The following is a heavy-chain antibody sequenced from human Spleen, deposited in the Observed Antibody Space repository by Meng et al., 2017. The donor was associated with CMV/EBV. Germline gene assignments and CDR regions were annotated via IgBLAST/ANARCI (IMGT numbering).Heavy chain of an antibody. CDR3: ARDIVVVPAARLTDGMDV. V-gene: IGHV4-39*07. J-gene: IGHJ6*02. CDR1: GGSITSYW. CDR2: IYYSGST. Sequence: SETLSLTCTVSGGSITSYWWSWIRQPPGKGLEWIGSIYYSGSTYYNPSLKSRVTISVDTSKNQFSLKLSSVTAADTAVYYCARDIVVVPAARLTDGMDVWGQGTTVTVSS. D-gene: IGHD2-2*01.